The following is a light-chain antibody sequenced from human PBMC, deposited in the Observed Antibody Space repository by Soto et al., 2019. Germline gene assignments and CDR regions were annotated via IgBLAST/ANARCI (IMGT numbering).Light chain of an antibody. CDR2: GAS. CDR1: QSISND. V-gene: IGKV3D-15*01. Sequence: EIVVTQSPGTLSLSPGERATLSCRASQSISNDHLAWYQQKPGQAPRLLIYGASTRATGIPARFSGSGSGTEFTLTISNLQSEDFAVYFCQQYHNWPPITFGQGTRLENK. J-gene: IGKJ5*01. CDR3: QQYHNWPPIT.